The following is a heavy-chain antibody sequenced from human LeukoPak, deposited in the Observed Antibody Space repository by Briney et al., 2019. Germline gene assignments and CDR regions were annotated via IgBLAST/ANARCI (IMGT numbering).Heavy chain of an antibody. CDR1: GFTFNNYA. CDR3: ASPYSSSWYNY. CDR2: ISASGGST. J-gene: IGHJ4*02. Sequence: GGSLRLSCAASGFTFNNYAMTWVRQAPGKGLEWVSAISASGGSTYYADSAKGRFTISRDNSKNTLYLQMNSLRAEDTAVYYCASPYSSSWYNYWGQGTLVTVSS. V-gene: IGHV3-23*01. D-gene: IGHD6-13*01.